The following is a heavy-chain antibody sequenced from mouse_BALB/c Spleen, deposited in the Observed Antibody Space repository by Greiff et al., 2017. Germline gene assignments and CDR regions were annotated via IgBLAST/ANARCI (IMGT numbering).Heavy chain of an antibody. CDR3: ARRGYGYDVVVAY. CDR1: GYSFTDYN. J-gene: IGHJ3*01. CDR2: IDPYNGGT. V-gene: IGHV1S135*01. Sequence: EVQRVESGPELVKPGASVKVSCKASGYSFTDYNMYWVKQSHGKSLEWIGYIDPYNGGTSYNQKFKGKATLTVDKSSSTAFMHLNSLTSEDSAVYYCARRGYGYDVVVAYWGQGTLVTVSA. D-gene: IGHD2-2*01.